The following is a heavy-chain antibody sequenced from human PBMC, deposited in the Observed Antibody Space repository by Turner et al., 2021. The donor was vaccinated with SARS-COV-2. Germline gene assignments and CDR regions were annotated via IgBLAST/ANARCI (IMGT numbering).Heavy chain of an antibody. D-gene: IGHD3-22*01. J-gene: IGHJ6*02. V-gene: IGHV4-39*01. Sequence: QLPLQESGPGLVKPSETLSLTCTVSGGPISSSSYYWGWIRQPPGKGLEWIGSIYYSGSTYYNPSLKSRVTISVDTSKNQFSLKLSSVTAADTAVYYCAGEEVVFRASHTLYYYGMDVWGQGTTVTVSS. CDR1: GGPISSSSYY. CDR3: AGEEVVFRASHTLYYYGMDV. CDR2: IYYSGST.